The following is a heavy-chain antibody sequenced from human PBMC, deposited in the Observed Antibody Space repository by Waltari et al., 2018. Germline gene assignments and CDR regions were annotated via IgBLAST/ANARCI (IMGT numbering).Heavy chain of an antibody. Sequence: QVQLVESGGGVVKSGRSLRLSCAAAGFPFTSSPLHWVPQAPGKGLEWVAVISYDGSNKYYADSVKGRFTISRDNSKNTLFLEMTSLRAEDTAVYYCAKEFLSSYHGTAGFDVWGQGTGITVSS. CDR2: ISYDGSNK. CDR1: GFPFTSSP. CDR3: AKEFLSSYHGTAGFDV. J-gene: IGHJ3*01. V-gene: IGHV3-30*04. D-gene: IGHD2-2*01.